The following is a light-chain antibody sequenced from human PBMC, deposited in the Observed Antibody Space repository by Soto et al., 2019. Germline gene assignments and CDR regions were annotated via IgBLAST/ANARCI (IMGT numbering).Light chain of an antibody. V-gene: IGLV2-23*01. CDR3: CSYTRSNTLI. CDR2: EAT. CDR1: SSDVGSNNL. Sequence: QSVLTQPASVSGSPGQSITISCTGTSSDVGSNNLVSWYQHHPGKAPKVMIYEATMRPSGVSNRFSASKSGNTASPTISGLQVEDEADYYCCSYTRSNTLIFGGGTKLTVL. J-gene: IGLJ2*01.